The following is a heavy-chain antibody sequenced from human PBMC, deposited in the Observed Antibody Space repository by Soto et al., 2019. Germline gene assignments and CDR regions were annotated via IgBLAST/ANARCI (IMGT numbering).Heavy chain of an antibody. Sequence: QVQLVESGGGVVQHGRSLRLSCAASGFTFSSYAMHWVRQAPGKGLEWGAVISYDGSNKYYADSVKGRFTISRDNSKNKLYLQMNRLRAEDTAVYYCARDPSKEAVAGNFDYWGQGTLVTVSS. CDR2: ISYDGSNK. V-gene: IGHV3-30-3*01. CDR1: GFTFSSYA. J-gene: IGHJ4*02. CDR3: ARDPSKEAVAGNFDY. D-gene: IGHD6-19*01.